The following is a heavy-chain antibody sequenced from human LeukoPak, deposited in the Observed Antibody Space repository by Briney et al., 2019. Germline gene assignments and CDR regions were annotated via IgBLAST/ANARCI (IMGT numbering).Heavy chain of an antibody. CDR3: AKNVRDTGTFDY. V-gene: IGHV4-31*03. J-gene: IGHJ4*02. CDR2: IYYSGST. CDR1: GGSISCGGYY. D-gene: IGHD5-18*01. Sequence: SETLSLTCTVSGGSISCGGYYWSWIRQHPGKGLEWIGYIYYSGSTYYNPSLKSRVTISVDTSKNQFSLKLSSVTAADTAVYYCAKNVRDTGTFDYWGQGTLVTVSS.